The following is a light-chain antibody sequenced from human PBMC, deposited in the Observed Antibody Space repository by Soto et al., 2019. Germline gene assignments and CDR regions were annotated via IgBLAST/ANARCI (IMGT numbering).Light chain of an antibody. CDR3: QSYDSITPVV. CDR1: SGNIGSNY. CDR2: EDN. V-gene: IGLV6-57*04. J-gene: IGLJ2*01. Sequence: NFMLTQPHSVSESPGKTVTISCTRSSGNIGSNYVQWYQQRPGSAPTTLIYEDNQRPSGVPDRFSGSIDRSSNSASLTISGLKTEDEADYYCQSYDSITPVVFGGGTKLTVL.